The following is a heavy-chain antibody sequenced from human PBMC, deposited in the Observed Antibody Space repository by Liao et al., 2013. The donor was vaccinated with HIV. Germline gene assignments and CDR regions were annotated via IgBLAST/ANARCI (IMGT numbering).Heavy chain of an antibody. CDR3: AKNSRSITMVRGVINYYYYYMDV. CDR2: IYYSGST. V-gene: IGHV4-59*01. D-gene: IGHD3-10*01. CDR1: GGSISSYY. Sequence: QVQLQESGPGLVKPSETLSLTCTVSGGSISSYYWSWIRQPPGKGLEWIAYIYYSGSTNYNPSLKSRVTISVDTSKNQFSLKLSSVTAADTAVYYCAKNSRSITMVRGVINYYYYYMDVWGKGTTVTVSS. J-gene: IGHJ6*03.